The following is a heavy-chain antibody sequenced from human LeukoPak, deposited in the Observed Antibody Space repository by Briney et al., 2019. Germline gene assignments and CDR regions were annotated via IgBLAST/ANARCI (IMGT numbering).Heavy chain of an antibody. CDR2: ISYDGSNK. D-gene: IGHD3-10*01. CDR1: GFTFSSYA. V-gene: IGHV3-30-3*01. CDR3: AREGRSYYDY. J-gene: IGHJ4*02. Sequence: PGRSLRLSCAASGFTFSSYAMHWVRQAPGKGLEWVAVISYDGSNKYYADSVKGRFTISRDNSKNTLCLQMNSLRAEDTAVYCCAREGRSYYDYWGQGTLVTVSS.